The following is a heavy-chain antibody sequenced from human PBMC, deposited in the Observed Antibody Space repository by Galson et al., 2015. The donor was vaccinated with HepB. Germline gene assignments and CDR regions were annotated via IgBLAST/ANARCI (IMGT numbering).Heavy chain of an antibody. CDR3: ARNGYCSDGACYGFDF. D-gene: IGHD2-15*01. CDR1: GYSFTGYW. V-gene: IGHV5-51*03. J-gene: IGHJ4*02. Sequence: QSGAEVKKPGESLKISCETSGYSFTGYWIGWVRQMPGKGLEWMGIIYPGDSDTRYSPSFQGQVTMSIDKSISTAYLHWSSLKASDTAIHYCARNGYCSDGACYGFDFWGQGTLVTVSS. CDR2: IYPGDSDT.